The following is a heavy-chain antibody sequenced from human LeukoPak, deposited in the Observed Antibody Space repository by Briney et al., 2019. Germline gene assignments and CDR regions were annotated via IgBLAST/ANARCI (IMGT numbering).Heavy chain of an antibody. V-gene: IGHV3-23*01. D-gene: IGHD6-13*01. Sequence: PGGSLRLSCAASGFTFDDYAMHWVRQAPGKGLEWVSAISGSGGSTYYADSVKGRFTISRDNSKNTLYLQMNSLRAEDTAVYYCAKETEWYSSSHQQPESGYWGQGTLVTVSS. CDR3: AKETEWYSSSHQQPESGY. CDR1: GFTFDDYA. CDR2: ISGSGGST. J-gene: IGHJ4*02.